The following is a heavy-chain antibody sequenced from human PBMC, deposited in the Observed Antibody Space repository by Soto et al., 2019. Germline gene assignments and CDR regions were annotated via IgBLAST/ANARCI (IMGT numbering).Heavy chain of an antibody. Sequence: EVQLLESGGGLVQPGGSLRLSCAASGFTFRSYAMNWVRQAPGKGLEWVSVISGSGGSTYYADSVKGRFTISRDNSKNTLYLQMNSLRAEDTAVYYCARRGPGTYFDDWGQGTLVTVSS. CDR3: ARRGPGTYFDD. D-gene: IGHD6-13*01. V-gene: IGHV3-23*01. J-gene: IGHJ4*02. CDR2: ISGSGGST. CDR1: GFTFRSYA.